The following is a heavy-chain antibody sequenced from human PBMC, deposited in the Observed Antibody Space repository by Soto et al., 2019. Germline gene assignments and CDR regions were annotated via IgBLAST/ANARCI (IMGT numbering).Heavy chain of an antibody. J-gene: IGHJ4*02. CDR3: ATWTLPLSWSWLQSAAGKFDY. CDR2: ISSDGNNK. V-gene: IGHV3-30-3*01. D-gene: IGHD3-10*01. CDR1: EFSFNNYA. Sequence: QVHLVESGGGVVQPGRSLRVSCTASEFSFNNYAVHWVRQAPGEGLEWVALISSDGNNKYYPDSVKGRFTISRDHSNNRVYLQMHSLRLDDTAVYYCATWTLPLSWSWLQSAAGKFDYWGQGTLVTVSS.